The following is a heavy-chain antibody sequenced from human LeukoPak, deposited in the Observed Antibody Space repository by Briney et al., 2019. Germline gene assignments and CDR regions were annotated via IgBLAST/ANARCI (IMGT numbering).Heavy chain of an antibody. CDR1: GFTFSSYS. CDR3: ASGDYDILTGPFDY. CDR2: ISGSSSYI. Sequence: GGSLRLSCAASGFTFSSYSMNWVRQAPGKGLEWVSSISGSSSYIYYADSVKGRFTISRHNAKNSLYLQMNSLRAEDTAVYYCASGDYDILTGPFDYWGQGTLVTVSS. D-gene: IGHD3-9*01. J-gene: IGHJ4*02. V-gene: IGHV3-21*01.